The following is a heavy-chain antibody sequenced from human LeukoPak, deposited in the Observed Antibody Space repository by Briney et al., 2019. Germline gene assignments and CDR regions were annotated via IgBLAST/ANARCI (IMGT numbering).Heavy chain of an antibody. J-gene: IGHJ6*03. D-gene: IGHD5-12*01. V-gene: IGHV4-38-2*02. Sequence: KASETLSLTCTVSGHSISSDYYWAWVRQPPGKGLEWIGSIYHSGSTYYGPALKSRVTISVDTSKNQFSLKLSSVTAADTAVYYCARHGATTTRYYYYYYYMDVWGKGTTVTVSS. CDR2: IYHSGST. CDR3: ARHGATTTRYYYYYYYMDV. CDR1: GHSISSDYY.